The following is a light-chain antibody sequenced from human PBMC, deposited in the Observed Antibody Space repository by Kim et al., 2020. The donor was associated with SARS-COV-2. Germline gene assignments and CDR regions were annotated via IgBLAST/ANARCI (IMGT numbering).Light chain of an antibody. CDR3: QQYNNMPLIT. V-gene: IGKV3-15*01. CDR1: QSVNSF. CDR2: GVS. Sequence: EIVMTQSPDTLSVSPGERATLSCRASQSVNSFLAWYQQKPGQAPRLLLYGVSTRATGIPARFSGSGSGTEFTLTISSLQSEDFAVYYCQQYNNMPLITFGQGTRLEIK. J-gene: IGKJ5*01.